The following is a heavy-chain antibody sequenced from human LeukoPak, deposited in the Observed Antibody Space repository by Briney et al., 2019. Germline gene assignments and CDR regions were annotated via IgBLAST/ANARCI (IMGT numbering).Heavy chain of an antibody. Sequence: ASVKVSCKASGYTFTSYGITWVRQAPGQGLEWMGWISVYNGNTNYARKLQGRATMTTDTSTSTAYMELRSLRSDDTAVYYCARDLRSDGMAVGGYWGQGTLVTVSS. V-gene: IGHV1-18*01. CDR3: ARDLRSDGMAVGGY. CDR1: GYTFTSYG. J-gene: IGHJ4*02. D-gene: IGHD6-19*01. CDR2: ISVYNGNT.